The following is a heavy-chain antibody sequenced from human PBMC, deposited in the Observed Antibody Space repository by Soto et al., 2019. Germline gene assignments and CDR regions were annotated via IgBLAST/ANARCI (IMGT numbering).Heavy chain of an antibody. CDR2: IYYSGST. D-gene: IGHD4-17*01. CDR3: ARATYGDYPSG. V-gene: IGHV4-61*08. CDR1: GGSISSGGYS. J-gene: IGHJ4*02. Sequence: TSETLSLTCAVSGGSISSGGYSWSWIRQPPGKGLEWIGYIYYSGSTNYNPSLKSRVTISVDTSKNQFSLKLSSVTAADTAVYYCARATYGDYPSGWGQGTLVTVSS.